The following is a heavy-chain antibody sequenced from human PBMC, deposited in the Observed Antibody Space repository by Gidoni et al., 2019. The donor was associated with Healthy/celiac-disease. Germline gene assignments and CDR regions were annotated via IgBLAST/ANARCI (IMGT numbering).Heavy chain of an antibody. D-gene: IGHD1-26*01. J-gene: IGHJ4*02. Sequence: EVQLVESGGGLVQPGGSLRLSCAASGFTFSSYSMNWVRQAPGKGLEWVSYISSSSSTIYYADSVKGRFTISRDNAKNSLYLQMNSLRAEDTAVYYCAREGELLVTFFDYWGQGTLVTVSS. CDR3: AREGELLVTFFDY. CDR2: ISSSSSTI. V-gene: IGHV3-48*04. CDR1: GFTFSSYS.